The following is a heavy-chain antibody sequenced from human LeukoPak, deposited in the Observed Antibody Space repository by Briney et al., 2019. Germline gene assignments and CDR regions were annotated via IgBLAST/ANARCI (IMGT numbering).Heavy chain of an antibody. J-gene: IGHJ4*02. CDR2: ISYGVNYK. Sequence: RRSLRPSCAPSGLTSTNYGMHWVRQAPRKGLGWVAVISYGVNYKFYADCVKGRVTISRDTSKKTLYLQMNSPRAEDTAVYYCAKADSSDWYNMDYWGQGTLVTVSS. CDR1: GLTSTNYG. V-gene: IGHV3-30*18. D-gene: IGHD6-19*01. CDR3: AKADSSDWYNMDY.